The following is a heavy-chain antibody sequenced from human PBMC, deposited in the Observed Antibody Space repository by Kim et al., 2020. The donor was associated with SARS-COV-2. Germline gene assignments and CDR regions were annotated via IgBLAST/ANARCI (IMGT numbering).Heavy chain of an antibody. V-gene: IGHV4-34*01. CDR3: ANGIYNFDY. Sequence: SETLSLTCAVYGGSFSGYYWSWIRQPPGKGLEWIGEINHSGSTNYNPSLKSRVTISVDTSKNQFSLKLSSVTAADTAVYYCANGIYNFDYWGQGTLVTVSS. CDR2: INHSGST. CDR1: GGSFSGYY. D-gene: IGHD1-20*01. J-gene: IGHJ4*02.